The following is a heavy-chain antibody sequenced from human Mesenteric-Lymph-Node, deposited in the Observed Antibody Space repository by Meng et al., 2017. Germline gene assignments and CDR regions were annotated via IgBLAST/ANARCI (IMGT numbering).Heavy chain of an antibody. CDR3: AKNTWYRFDY. CDR1: GFGLSDYW. D-gene: IGHD6-13*01. J-gene: IGHJ4*02. V-gene: IGHV3-33*06. CDR2: IWSDGSDK. Sequence: GESLKISCAASGFGLSDYWMTWVRQAAPGKGLEGVAVIWSDGSDKYYADSVKGRFTISRDNSKNTLYLQMNSLRAEDTAVYYCAKNTWYRFDYWGQGTLVTVSS.